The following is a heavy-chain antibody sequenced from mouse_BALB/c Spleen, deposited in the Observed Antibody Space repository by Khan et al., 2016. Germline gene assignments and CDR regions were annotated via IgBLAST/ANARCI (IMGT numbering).Heavy chain of an antibody. V-gene: IGHV1S137*01. Sequence: QVRLQQSGAELVRPGVSVKISCKGSGYTFTDYAMHWVKQSHAKSLEWIGGINTYYGDATYNQTFKGKATMTVDKSSSTAYMELARLTSEDSAIYYCARGRYRGQGYYFGYWGQGTTLTVSS. J-gene: IGHJ2*01. D-gene: IGHD1-1*02. CDR3: ARGRYRGQGYYFGY. CDR2: INTYYGDA. CDR1: GYTFTDYA.